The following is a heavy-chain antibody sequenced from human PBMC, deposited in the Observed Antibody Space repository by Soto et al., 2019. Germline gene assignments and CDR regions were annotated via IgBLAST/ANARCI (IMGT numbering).Heavy chain of an antibody. CDR1: GFTFNNYA. V-gene: IGHV3-30-3*01. Sequence: QVQLVESGGGVVQPGRSLRLSCAASGFTFNNYAMHWVRQAPGKGLEWVALISYDGSNKYYADSVKGRFTISRDNSKNTLYLQMNSLRAEDTAVYYCARDLLWGTAMVLWYFDLWGRGTLVTVSS. D-gene: IGHD5-18*01. CDR3: ARDLLWGTAMVLWYFDL. J-gene: IGHJ2*01. CDR2: ISYDGSNK.